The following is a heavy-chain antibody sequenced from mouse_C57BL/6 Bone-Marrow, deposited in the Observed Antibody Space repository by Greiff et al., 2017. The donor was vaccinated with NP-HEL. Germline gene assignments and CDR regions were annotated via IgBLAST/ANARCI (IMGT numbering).Heavy chain of an antibody. J-gene: IGHJ3*01. CDR1: GFTFSSYG. V-gene: IGHV5-6*01. CDR2: ISSGGSYT. Sequence: EVQLVESGGDLVKPGGSLKLSCAASGFTFSSYGMSWVRQTPDKRLEWVATISSGGSYTYYPDSVKGRFTISRDNAKNTLYLQMSSLKSEDTAMYYCARHYDYDWFAYWGQGTLVTVSA. D-gene: IGHD2-4*01. CDR3: ARHYDYDWFAY.